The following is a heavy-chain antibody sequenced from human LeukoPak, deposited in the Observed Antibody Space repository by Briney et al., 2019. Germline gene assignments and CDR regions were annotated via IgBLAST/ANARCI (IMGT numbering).Heavy chain of an antibody. CDR1: GGSITINSYY. CDR3: ARGGTGTGDIVVVPAAIRGGFDY. Sequence: PSETLSLTCTVSGGSITINSYYWGWIRQPPGKGLEWVGSIYYSGSTYYNPSLKSRVTISVDTSKNQFSLKLSSVTAADTAVYYCARGGTGTGDIVVVPAAIRGGFDYWGQGTLVTVSS. J-gene: IGHJ4*02. D-gene: IGHD2-2*02. V-gene: IGHV4-39*07. CDR2: IYYSGST.